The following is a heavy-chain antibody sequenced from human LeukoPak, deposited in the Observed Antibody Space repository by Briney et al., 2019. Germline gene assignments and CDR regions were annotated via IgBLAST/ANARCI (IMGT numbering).Heavy chain of an antibody. D-gene: IGHD3-22*01. Sequence: SETLYLTCAVYGGSFSDYFWSWIRQPPGKGLEWIGEISHSGSTTYNPSLRSRVTISGDTSKKQFSPKLSSVTAADTAVYYCVTYYYGSSAPKRNYWGQGILVTVSS. CDR3: VTYYYGSSAPKRNY. J-gene: IGHJ4*02. V-gene: IGHV4-34*01. CDR1: GGSFSDYF. CDR2: ISHSGST.